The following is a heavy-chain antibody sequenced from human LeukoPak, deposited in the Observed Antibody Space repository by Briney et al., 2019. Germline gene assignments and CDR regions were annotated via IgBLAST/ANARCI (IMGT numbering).Heavy chain of an antibody. CDR3: ARGFWGSSSGYSLYYYYYGMDV. CDR2: MNPNSGNT. CDR1: GYTFTSYD. J-gene: IGHJ6*02. D-gene: IGHD3-22*01. Sequence: GASVKVSCKASGYTFTSYDINWVRQATGQGLEWMGWMNPNSGNTGYAQKFQGRVTMTRNTAISTAYMELSSPRSEDTAVYYCARGFWGSSSGYSLYYYYYGMDVWGQGTTVTVSS. V-gene: IGHV1-8*01.